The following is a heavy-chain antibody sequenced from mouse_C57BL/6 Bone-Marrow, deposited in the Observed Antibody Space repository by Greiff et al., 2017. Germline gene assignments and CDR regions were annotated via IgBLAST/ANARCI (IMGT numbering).Heavy chain of an antibody. CDR1: GFTFSSYG. CDR3: ARRSYAMDY. Sequence: DVKLVESGGDLVKPGGSLKLSCAASGFTFSSYGMSWVRQTPDKRLEWVATISSGGSYTYYPDSVKGRFTISRDNAKNTLYLQMSSLKSEDTAMYYCARRSYAMDYWGQGTSVTGSS. CDR2: ISSGGSYT. V-gene: IGHV5-6*02. J-gene: IGHJ4*01.